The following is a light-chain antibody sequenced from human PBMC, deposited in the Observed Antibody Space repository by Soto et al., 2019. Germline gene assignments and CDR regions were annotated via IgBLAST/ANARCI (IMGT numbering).Light chain of an antibody. J-gene: IGKJ1*01. CDR3: QQYDNLWT. V-gene: IGKV1-33*01. CDR1: HDITNY. CDR2: DAS. Sequence: DIQMTQSPSFLSASVGDRVTITCQASHDITNYLNWYQQKSGKAPKLLIYDASNLETGVPSRFSGSGSGTHFTFTITSLQPDDIATYYCQQYDNLWTFGQGTKVEIK.